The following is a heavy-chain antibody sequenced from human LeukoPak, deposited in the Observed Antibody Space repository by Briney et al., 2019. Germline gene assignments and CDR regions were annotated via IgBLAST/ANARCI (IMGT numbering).Heavy chain of an antibody. V-gene: IGHV4-39*01. Sequence: SETLSLTCTVSGGSISSSSYYWGWIRQPPGKGLEWIGSIYYSGSTYYNPSLKSRVTISVDTSKNQFSLKLSSVTAADTAVYYCARTSLPRYDYDRGGNYWGQGTLVTVSS. D-gene: IGHD3-22*01. J-gene: IGHJ4*02. CDR2: IYYSGST. CDR1: GGSISSSSYY. CDR3: ARTSLPRYDYDRGGNY.